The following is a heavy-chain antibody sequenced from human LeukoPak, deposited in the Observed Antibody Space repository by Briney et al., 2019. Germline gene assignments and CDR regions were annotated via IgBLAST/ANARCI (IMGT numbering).Heavy chain of an antibody. V-gene: IGHV4-59*08. CDR1: GGSISSYY. CDR3: ARLRDSSGYYADY. D-gene: IGHD3-22*01. Sequence: SETLSLTCTVSGGSISSYYWSWIRQPPGKGLEWIGYIYYSGSTNYNPFLKSRVTISVDTSKNQFSLKLSSVTAADTAVYYCARLRDSSGYYADYWGQGTLVTVSS. CDR2: IYYSGST. J-gene: IGHJ4*02.